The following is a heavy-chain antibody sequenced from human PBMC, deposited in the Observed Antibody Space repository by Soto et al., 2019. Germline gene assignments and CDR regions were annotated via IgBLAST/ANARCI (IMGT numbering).Heavy chain of an antibody. CDR2: IYYSGST. Sequence: QLQLQESGPGVVKPSQTLSLTCTVAGGSISSGGYYWSWIRQHPGKGLEWIGYIYYSGSTYYNPSLKSRVTISVDTSKSQFSMTLSSVAAAVTAVFYFVSGVGYCCGGSCYHYYYGMAVWGQGTTVTVSS. J-gene: IGHJ6*02. CDR1: GGSISSGGYY. D-gene: IGHD2-15*01. V-gene: IGHV4-31*03. CDR3: VSGVGYCCGGSCYHYYYGMAV.